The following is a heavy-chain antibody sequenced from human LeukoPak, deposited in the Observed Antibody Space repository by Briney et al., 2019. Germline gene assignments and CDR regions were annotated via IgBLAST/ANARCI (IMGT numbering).Heavy chain of an antibody. V-gene: IGHV1-69*06. Sequence: SVKVSCKASGGTFSSYAISWVRQAPGQGLEWMGRIIPIFGTANYAEKFQGRVTITADTSTDTAYMELSSLRSEDTAVYYCATDLRWNYGDYYYYYMDVWGKGTTVTVSS. J-gene: IGHJ6*03. CDR3: ATDLRWNYGDYYYYYMDV. D-gene: IGHD1-7*01. CDR1: GGTFSSYA. CDR2: IIPIFGTA.